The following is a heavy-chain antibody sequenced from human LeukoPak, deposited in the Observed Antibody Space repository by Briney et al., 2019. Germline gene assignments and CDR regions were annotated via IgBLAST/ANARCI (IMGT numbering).Heavy chain of an antibody. Sequence: ASVKVSCKASGYTFTSYYMHWVRQAPGQGLEWMGIINPSGGSTSYAQKFQGRVTMTRDMSTSTVYMELSSLRSEDTAVYYCATTIQVDYFDYWGQGTLVTVSS. J-gene: IGHJ4*02. CDR2: INPSGGST. CDR3: ATTIQVDYFDY. D-gene: IGHD2-15*01. V-gene: IGHV1-46*03. CDR1: GYTFTSYY.